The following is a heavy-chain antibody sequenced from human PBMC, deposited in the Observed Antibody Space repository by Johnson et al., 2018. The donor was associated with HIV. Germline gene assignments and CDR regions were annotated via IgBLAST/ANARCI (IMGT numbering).Heavy chain of an antibody. J-gene: IGHJ3*02. CDR2: IKQDGSEK. Sequence: VQLVESGGGVVQPGRSVRLSCAASGFIFSSYGMHWVRQAPGKGLEWVANIKQDGSEKYYVDSVKGRFTISRDNSKNTLYLQMNSLRAEDTAVYYCAKAPLSGYEDAFDIWGQGTMVTVSS. CDR1: GFIFSSYG. V-gene: IGHV3-33*06. CDR3: AKAPLSGYEDAFDI. D-gene: IGHD3-22*01.